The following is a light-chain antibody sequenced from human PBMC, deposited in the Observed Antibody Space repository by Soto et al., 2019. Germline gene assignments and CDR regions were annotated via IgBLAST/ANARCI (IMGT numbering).Light chain of an antibody. CDR2: DAS. Sequence: IQLTQSPSTLSASVGDRVTITCRASQGISSALAWYQQKPGKAPKLLIYDASSLESGVPSRFSSSGSGTDFTLTISSLQPEDFATYYCQQFNSYSHTFGQGTKVDIK. CDR1: QGISSA. J-gene: IGKJ2*01. CDR3: QQFNSYSHT. V-gene: IGKV1-13*02.